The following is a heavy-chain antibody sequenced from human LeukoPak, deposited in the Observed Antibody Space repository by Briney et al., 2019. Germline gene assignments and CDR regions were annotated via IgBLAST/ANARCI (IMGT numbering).Heavy chain of an antibody. CDR3: ARRIDWGGSLNWFDP. CDR2: IYYSGST. J-gene: IGHJ5*02. V-gene: IGHV4-39*01. Sequence: SETLSLTCIVSGGSISSSIYYWGWIRQPPGKGLEWIGSIYYSGSTYYNPSLKSRVTISVDTSKNQFSLKLSSVTAADTAVYYCARRIDWGGSLNWFDPWGQGTLVTVSS. D-gene: IGHD1-26*01. CDR1: GGSISSSIYY.